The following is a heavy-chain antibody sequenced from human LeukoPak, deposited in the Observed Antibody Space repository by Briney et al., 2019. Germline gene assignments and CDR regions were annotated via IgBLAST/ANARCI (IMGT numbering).Heavy chain of an antibody. D-gene: IGHD7-27*01. Sequence: GGSLRPSCAASGFTFSSYTMSWVRQAPGKGLEWVSTITTSDGNTYYTDSVKGRFTVSRDNSKNTLFLQMNSLRAEDTAVYYCAKDGGLWVSAHWGDSWGRGTLVTVSS. CDR3: AKDGGLWVSAHWGDS. J-gene: IGHJ4*02. V-gene: IGHV3-23*01. CDR1: GFTFSSYT. CDR2: ITTSDGNT.